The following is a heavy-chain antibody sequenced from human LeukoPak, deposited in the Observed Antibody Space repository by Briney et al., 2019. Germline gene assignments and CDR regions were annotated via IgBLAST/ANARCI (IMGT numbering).Heavy chain of an antibody. D-gene: IGHD2-15*01. V-gene: IGHV5-10-1*01. J-gene: IGHJ4*02. Sequence: KAGESLKISCQVSGYPFASYWISWVRQMPGKGLEWIGRIDPSDSYTNYSPSFQGHVTISADKSIITAYLQWSSLKASDTAMYYCARLGAGYCSGGSCRQEDYWGQGTLVTVSS. CDR3: ARLGAGYCSGGSCRQEDY. CDR2: IDPSDSYT. CDR1: GYPFASYW.